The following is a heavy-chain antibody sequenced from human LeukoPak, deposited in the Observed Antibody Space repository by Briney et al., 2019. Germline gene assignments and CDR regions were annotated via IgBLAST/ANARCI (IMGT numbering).Heavy chain of an antibody. CDR1: GGSISNSRYY. V-gene: IGHV4-39*01. Sequence: PSETLSLTCTVSGGSISNSRYYWGWIRQPPGKGLEWIGSRSTHCTPSLKSRVTISVDTSKNQFSLKLSSVTAADTAVYYCATNSSGWVFDYWGQGTQVTVSS. D-gene: IGHD6-19*01. CDR2: RST. CDR3: ATNSSGWVFDY. J-gene: IGHJ4*02.